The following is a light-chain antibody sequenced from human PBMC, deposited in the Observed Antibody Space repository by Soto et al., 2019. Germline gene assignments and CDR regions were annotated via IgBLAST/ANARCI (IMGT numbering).Light chain of an antibody. CDR3: QQYGTYLWT. V-gene: IGKV1-5*01. CDR1: QSISSW. CDR2: DAS. Sequence: DIQMTQSPSTLPASVGDRVTITCRASQSISSWLAWFQQKPGKAPKLLLYDASSVERGVPSRFSGSGSGSEFTRTISRLQPYDFATYYCQQYGTYLWTFGQGTRVEIK. J-gene: IGKJ1*01.